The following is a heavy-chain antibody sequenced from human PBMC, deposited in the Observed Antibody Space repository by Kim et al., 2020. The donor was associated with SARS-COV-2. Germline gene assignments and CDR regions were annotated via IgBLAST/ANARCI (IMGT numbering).Heavy chain of an antibody. J-gene: IGHJ3*02. D-gene: IGHD1-7*01. CDR2: IRSNANRYRT. V-gene: IGHV3-73*01. CDR3: TRMPGTTLAFWDAYG. CDR1: GFTFNDSP. Sequence: GGSLRLSCAASGFTFNDSPMHWVRQASGKGLEWVGRIRSNANRYRTAYAASVKGRITISRDDSKNTAYLQMNSLKTEATAVYYCTRMPGTTLAFWDAYG.